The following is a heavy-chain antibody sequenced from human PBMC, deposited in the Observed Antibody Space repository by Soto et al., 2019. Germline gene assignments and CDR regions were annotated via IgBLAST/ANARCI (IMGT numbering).Heavy chain of an antibody. D-gene: IGHD6-25*01. CDR2: INPNSGGT. CDR1: GYTFTGYY. CDR3: ARDLRRPPYYCYYYGMDV. Sequence: ASVKVSCKASGYTFTGYYMHWVRQAPGQGLEWMGWINPNSGGTNYAQKFQGRVTMTRDTSISTAYMELSRLRSDDTAVYYCARDLRRPPYYCYYYGMDVWGQGTTVTVSS. J-gene: IGHJ6*02. V-gene: IGHV1-2*02.